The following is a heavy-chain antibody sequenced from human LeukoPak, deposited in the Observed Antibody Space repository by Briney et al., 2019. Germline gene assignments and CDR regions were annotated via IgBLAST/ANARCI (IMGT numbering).Heavy chain of an antibody. CDR1: SFTFGNH. CDR3: ARDKSVFYVDSSGYYQARDFDY. J-gene: IGHJ4*02. CDR2: VYRNGTT. V-gene: IGHV4-38-2*02. Sequence: SETLTLTCTASSFTFGNHWAWIRQSPGKGLEWIGSVYRNGTTYYNQSLTTRVDISIDTSKKQFSLKLSSVTAADTAVYYCARDKSVFYVDSSGYYQARDFDYWGQGILVTVSP. D-gene: IGHD3-22*01.